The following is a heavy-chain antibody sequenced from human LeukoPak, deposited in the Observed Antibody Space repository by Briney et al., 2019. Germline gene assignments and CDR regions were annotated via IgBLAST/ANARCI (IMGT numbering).Heavy chain of an antibody. D-gene: IGHD3-22*01. J-gene: IGHJ4*02. V-gene: IGHV3-30-3*01. CDR2: ISYDGSNK. CDR3: AKDYYYDSSGLSLFDY. Sequence: GGSLRLSCAASGFTLSSYAMHWVRQAPGKGLEWVAVISYDGSNKYYADSVKGRFTISRDNSKNTLYLQMNSLRAEDTAVYYRAKDYYYDSSGLSLFDYWGQGTLVTVSS. CDR1: GFTLSSYA.